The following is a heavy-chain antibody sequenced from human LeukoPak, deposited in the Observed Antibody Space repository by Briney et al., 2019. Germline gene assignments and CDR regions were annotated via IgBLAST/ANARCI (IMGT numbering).Heavy chain of an antibody. CDR1: GFNFSDYA. CDR2: ISGSGGTT. J-gene: IGHJ5*02. V-gene: IGHV3-23*01. CDR3: AKDRYSNYGNWFDP. Sequence: GGSLRLSCVASGFNFSDYAMNWVRQAPGKGPEWVSAISGSGGTTHYADSVKGRFAISRDNSKNTLSLQMSHLRHEDTARYYCAKDRYSNYGNWFDPWGQGTQVTVFS. D-gene: IGHD4-11*01.